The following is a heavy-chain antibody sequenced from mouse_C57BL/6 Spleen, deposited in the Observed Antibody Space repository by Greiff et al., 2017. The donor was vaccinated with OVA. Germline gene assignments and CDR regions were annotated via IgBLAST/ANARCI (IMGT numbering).Heavy chain of an antibody. J-gene: IGHJ3*01. CDR1: GYTFTSYW. CDR3: ARNWVYYDSGRDWFAY. Sequence: VQLQQPGAELVRPGSSVKLSCKASGYTFTSYWMHWVKQRPIQGLEWIGNIDPSDSETHYNQKFKDKATLTVDKSSSTAYMQLSSLTFEDSAVYYCARNWVYYDSGRDWFAYWGQGTLVTVSA. CDR2: IDPSDSET. V-gene: IGHV1-52*01. D-gene: IGHD2-4*01.